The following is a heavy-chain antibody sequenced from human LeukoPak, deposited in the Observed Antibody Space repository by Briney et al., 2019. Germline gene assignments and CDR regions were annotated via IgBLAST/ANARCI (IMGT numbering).Heavy chain of an antibody. CDR2: IWYDGSNK. CDR1: GFTFSSYG. J-gene: IGHJ4*02. CDR3: ARDPVSTGLQINSDY. D-gene: IGHD3-16*01. V-gene: IGHV3-33*01. Sequence: GGSLRLSCAASGFTFSSYGMHWVRQAPGKGLEWVAVIWYDGSNKYYADSVKGRFTISRDNSKNTLYLQMNSLRAEDTAVYYCARDPVSTGLQINSDYWGQGTLVTVSS.